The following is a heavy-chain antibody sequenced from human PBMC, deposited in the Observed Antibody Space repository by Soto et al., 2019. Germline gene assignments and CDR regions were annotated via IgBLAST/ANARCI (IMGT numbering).Heavy chain of an antibody. CDR1: GYTFTSYD. J-gene: IGHJ3*02. D-gene: IGHD2-2*01. CDR2: MNPNSGNT. Sequence: GASVKVSCKASGYTFTSYDINWVRQATGQGLEWMGWMNPNSGNTGYAQKFQGRVTMTRNTSISTAYMELSSLRSEDTAVYYCARAGHCISTSCYAFDIWGQGTMVTV. CDR3: ARAGHCISTSCYAFDI. V-gene: IGHV1-8*01.